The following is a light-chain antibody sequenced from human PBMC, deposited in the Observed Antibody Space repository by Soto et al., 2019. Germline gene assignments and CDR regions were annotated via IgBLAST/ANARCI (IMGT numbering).Light chain of an antibody. J-gene: IGKJ1*01. CDR3: QQYGSSPWT. V-gene: IGKV3-20*01. Sequence: EIVMTQSPGTLSLSPGERATLSCRASQRITSSFLAWYQQKPGQAPRLLIYGASNRATGIPARFSGSGSGQDFTLTISRLEPKYFAVYFCQQYGSSPWTFGQGTKVEIK. CDR1: QRITSSF. CDR2: GAS.